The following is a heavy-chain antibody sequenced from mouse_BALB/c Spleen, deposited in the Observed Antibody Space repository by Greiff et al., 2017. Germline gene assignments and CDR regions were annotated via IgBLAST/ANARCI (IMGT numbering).Heavy chain of an antibody. Sequence: EVKLVESGPGLVKPSQSLSLTCTVTGYSITSDYAWNWIRQFPGNKLEWMGYISYSGSTSYNPSLKSRISITRDTSKNQFFLQLNSVTTEDTATYYCARSNYYGSSYFDYWGQGTTLTVSS. D-gene: IGHD1-1*01. J-gene: IGHJ2*01. CDR3: ARSNYYGSSYFDY. V-gene: IGHV3-2*02. CDR2: ISYSGST. CDR1: GYSITSDYA.